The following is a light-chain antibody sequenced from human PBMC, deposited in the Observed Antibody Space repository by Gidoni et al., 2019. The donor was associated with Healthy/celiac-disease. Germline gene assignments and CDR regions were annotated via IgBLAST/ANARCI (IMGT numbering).Light chain of an antibody. CDR2: LGS. CDR1: QSLLHSNGYNY. V-gene: IGKV2-28*01. Sequence: DFVMTQSPLSLPVTPGEPASISCRSSQSLLHSNGYNYLDWYLQKPGQSPQLLIYLGSNLASGVPDRFSGSGSGTDFTLKISRVEAEDVGVYYCMQALQTPWTFGQGTKVEIK. J-gene: IGKJ1*01. CDR3: MQALQTPWT.